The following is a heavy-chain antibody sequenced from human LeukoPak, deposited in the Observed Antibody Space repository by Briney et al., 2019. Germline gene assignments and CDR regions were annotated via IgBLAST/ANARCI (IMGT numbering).Heavy chain of an antibody. CDR3: AKDRHDYGDYIQPPFDP. V-gene: IGHV3-30*18. J-gene: IGHJ5*02. D-gene: IGHD4-17*01. Sequence: GGSLRLSCAASGFTFSSYGMHWVRQAPGKGLGWVAVISYDGSNKYYADSVKGRFTISRDNSKNTLYLQMNSLRAEDTAVYYCAKDRHDYGDYIQPPFDPWGQGTLVTVSS. CDR2: ISYDGSNK. CDR1: GFTFSSYG.